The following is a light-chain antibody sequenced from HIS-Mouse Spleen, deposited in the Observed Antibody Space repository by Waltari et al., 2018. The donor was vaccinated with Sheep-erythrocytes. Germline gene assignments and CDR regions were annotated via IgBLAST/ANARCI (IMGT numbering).Light chain of an antibody. CDR2: EGS. CDR3: CSYAGSSTPWV. CDR1: SSDVGSYHL. V-gene: IGLV2-23*01. Sequence: QSALTQPASVSGSPGQSITISCTRTSSDVGSYHLLSWYQQHPGKAPKLMIYEGSKRTSGVSKRFSGSKSGNTASLTISGLQAEDEADYYCCSYAGSSTPWVFGGGTKLTVL. J-gene: IGLJ3*02.